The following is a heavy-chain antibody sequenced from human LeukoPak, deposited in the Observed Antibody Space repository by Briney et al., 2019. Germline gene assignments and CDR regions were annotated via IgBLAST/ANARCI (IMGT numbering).Heavy chain of an antibody. Sequence: GGSLRLSCAASGFTFSSYGMHWVRQAPGKGLEWVAVISYDGSNKYYADSVKGRFTISRDNSKNTLYLQMNSLRAEDTAVYYCAKPQIIPSTVTYDYWGQGTLVTVSS. V-gene: IGHV3-30*18. CDR1: GFTFSSYG. D-gene: IGHD4-17*01. CDR2: ISYDGSNK. J-gene: IGHJ4*02. CDR3: AKPQIIPSTVTYDY.